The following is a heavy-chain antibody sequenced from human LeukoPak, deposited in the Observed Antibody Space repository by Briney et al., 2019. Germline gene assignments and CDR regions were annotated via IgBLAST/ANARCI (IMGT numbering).Heavy chain of an antibody. D-gene: IGHD1-26*01. V-gene: IGHV3-72*01. J-gene: IGHJ4*02. Sequence: PGGSLRLSCAASGFTFSDHYMDWVRQAPGKGLEWVGRTRNKANSYTTEYAASVKGRFTISRDDSKNSLYLQMNSLKTEDTAVYYCASGEVGATDYWGQGTLVTVSS. CDR2: TRNKANSYTT. CDR3: ASGEVGATDY. CDR1: GFTFSDHY.